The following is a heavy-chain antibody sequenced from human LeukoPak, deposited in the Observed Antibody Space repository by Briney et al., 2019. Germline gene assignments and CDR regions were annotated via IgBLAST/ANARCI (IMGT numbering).Heavy chain of an antibody. V-gene: IGHV4-39*01. CDR3: ASPRVEYYYGSGSYHSVPLFDY. CDR2: IYYSGST. J-gene: IGHJ4*02. CDR1: GGSISSSSYY. Sequence: NPSETLSLTCTVSGGSISSSSYYWGWIRQPPGKGLEWIGSIYYSGSTYYNPSLKSRVTISVDTSKNQFSLKLSSVTAADTAVYYCASPRVEYYYGSGSYHSVPLFDYWGQGTLVTVSS. D-gene: IGHD3-10*01.